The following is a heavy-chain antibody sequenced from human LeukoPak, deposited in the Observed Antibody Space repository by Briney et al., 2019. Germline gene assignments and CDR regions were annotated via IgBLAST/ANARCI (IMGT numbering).Heavy chain of an antibody. V-gene: IGHV3-21*04. CDR2: ISSSSGYI. D-gene: IGHD3-16*02. J-gene: IGHJ4*02. CDR3: AKDQWITFGGVIVTQPFDY. Sequence: KPGGSLRLSCAASGFTFSSYSMNWVRQAPGKGLEWVSSISSSSGYIYYADSVKGRFTISRDNGKNSLYLQMNSLRAEDTAVYYCAKDQWITFGGVIVTQPFDYWGQGTLVTVSS. CDR1: GFTFSSYS.